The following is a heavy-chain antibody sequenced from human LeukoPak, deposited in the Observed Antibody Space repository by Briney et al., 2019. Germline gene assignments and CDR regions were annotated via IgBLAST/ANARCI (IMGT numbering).Heavy chain of an antibody. CDR1: GGSISSYY. Sequence: PSETLSLTCTVSGGSISSYYWSWIRQPPGKGLEWIGYIYYSGSTNYNPSLKSRVTISVDTSKNQFSLKLSSVTAADTAVYYCARSGIAGSFDYWGQGTLVTVSS. V-gene: IGHV4-59*01. CDR3: ARSGIAGSFDY. CDR2: IYYSGST. D-gene: IGHD6-13*01. J-gene: IGHJ4*02.